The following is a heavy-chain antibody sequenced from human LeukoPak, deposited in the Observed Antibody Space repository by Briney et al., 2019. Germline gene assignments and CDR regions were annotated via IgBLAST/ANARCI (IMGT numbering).Heavy chain of an antibody. CDR1: GGSISSYSYY. Sequence: SETLSLTCTVSGGSISSYSYYWGWIRQPPGKGLEWIGSIYYSGSTYNNPSLKSRVTMSVDTSKNQFSLVLNSVTAADTAVYYCARDVAPDYGDYFSAFDIWGQGTMVTVSS. J-gene: IGHJ3*02. CDR3: ARDVAPDYGDYFSAFDI. CDR2: IYYSGST. D-gene: IGHD4-17*01. V-gene: IGHV4-39*02.